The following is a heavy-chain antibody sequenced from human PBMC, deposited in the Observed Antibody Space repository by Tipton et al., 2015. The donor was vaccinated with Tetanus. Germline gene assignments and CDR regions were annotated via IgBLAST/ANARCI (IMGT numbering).Heavy chain of an antibody. J-gene: IGHJ4*02. D-gene: IGHD1-7*01. V-gene: IGHV4-31*02. Sequence: LRLSCTVSGGSISSGGYYWTWIRQHPGKGLEWIGDIYFSGSTYYNPSLKSRVTISVDTSKNQFSLKLNSVTAADTAVYYCARDQARGTRGWNYFDYWGQGTLVTVSP. CDR1: GGSISSGGYY. CDR2: IYFSGST. CDR3: ARDQARGTRGWNYFDY.